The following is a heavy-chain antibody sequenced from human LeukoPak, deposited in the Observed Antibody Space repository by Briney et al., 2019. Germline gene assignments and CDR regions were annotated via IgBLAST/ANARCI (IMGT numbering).Heavy chain of an antibody. CDR2: IIPIFGTA. Sequence: SVKVSCKASGGTFSSYAIGWVRQAPGQGLEWMGGIIPIFGTANYAQKFQGRVTITADESTSTAYMELSSLRSEDTAVYYCARDTRGGYGDYVDYWGQGTLVTVSS. J-gene: IGHJ4*02. CDR1: GGTFSSYA. V-gene: IGHV1-69*13. D-gene: IGHD4-17*01. CDR3: ARDTRGGYGDYVDY.